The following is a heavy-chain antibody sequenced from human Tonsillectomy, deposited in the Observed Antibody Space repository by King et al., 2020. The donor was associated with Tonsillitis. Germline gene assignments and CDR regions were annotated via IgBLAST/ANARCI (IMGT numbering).Heavy chain of an antibody. CDR3: ARVLRITMVRGPNWYFDL. D-gene: IGHD3-10*01. V-gene: IGHV4-34*01. CDR2: INHSGST. J-gene: IGHJ2*01. CDR1: GGSFSGYY. Sequence: VQLQQWGAGLLKPSETLSLTCAVYGGSFSGYYWSWIRQPPGKGLEWIGEINHSGSTNYNPSLKSRVTISVDTSKNQFSLKLSSVTAADTAVYYCARVLRITMVRGPNWYFDLWGRGTLVTVSS.